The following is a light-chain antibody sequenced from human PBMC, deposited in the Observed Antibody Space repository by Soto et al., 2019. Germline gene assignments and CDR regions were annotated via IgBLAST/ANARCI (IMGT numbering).Light chain of an antibody. CDR2: GAS. CDR3: QQYGSSLWK. V-gene: IGKV3-20*01. CDR1: HSVHNNY. J-gene: IGKJ1*01. Sequence: EIVFTQSPCTLSVSPGESATLSCRASHSVHNNYLAWYQQIPGQPPRLLIYGASSRATGIPGRFSGSGSGTDFTLTISGLEPEDFALYFCQQYGSSLWKCGQGTKV.